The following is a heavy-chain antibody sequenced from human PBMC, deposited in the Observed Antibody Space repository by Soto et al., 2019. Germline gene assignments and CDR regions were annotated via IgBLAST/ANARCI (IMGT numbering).Heavy chain of an antibody. V-gene: IGHV3-33*01. D-gene: IGHD3-10*01. CDR2: IWYDGSNK. Sequence: QVQLVESGGGVVQPGRSLRLSCAASGFTFSSYGVHWVRQAPGKGLEWVAVIWYDGSNKYYADSVKGRFTISRDNSKNTLYLQMNSLRAEDTAVYYCARGGSGSYSFDYWGQGTLVTVSS. CDR3: ARGGSGSYSFDY. J-gene: IGHJ4*02. CDR1: GFTFSSYG.